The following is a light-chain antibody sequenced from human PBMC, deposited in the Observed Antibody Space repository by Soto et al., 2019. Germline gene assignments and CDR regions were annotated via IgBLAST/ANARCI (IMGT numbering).Light chain of an antibody. CDR3: QQYGSSPIT. Sequence: DIQMTQSRSTLSASVGDRVTMTVGASHSISSWLAWYQQKPGKAPKLLIYDASSLESGVPSRFSGSGSGTDFTLTISRLEPEDFAVYYCQQYGSSPITFGQGTRLEIK. J-gene: IGKJ5*01. V-gene: IGKV1-5*01. CDR2: DAS. CDR1: HSISSW.